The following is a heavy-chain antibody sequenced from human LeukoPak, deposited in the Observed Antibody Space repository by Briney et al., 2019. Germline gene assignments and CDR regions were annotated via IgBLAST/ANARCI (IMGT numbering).Heavy chain of an antibody. V-gene: IGHV1-2*02. J-gene: IGHJ5*02. CDR1: GYTFTGYY. D-gene: IGHD4-11*01. Sequence: ASVKVSCTASGYTFTGYYMHWVRQAPGQGLEWMGWINPNSGGTNYAQKFQGGVTMTRDTSISTAYMELSRLRSDDTAVYYCARDFPWKVTTIWFDPWGQGTLVTVSS. CDR3: ARDFPWKVTTIWFDP. CDR2: INPNSGGT.